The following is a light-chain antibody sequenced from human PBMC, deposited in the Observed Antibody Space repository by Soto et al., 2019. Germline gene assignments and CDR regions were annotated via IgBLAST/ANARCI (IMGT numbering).Light chain of an antibody. V-gene: IGKV3-20*01. CDR1: QSVSRTY. Sequence: ETVLTQSPDTLSLSPGERATLSCRASQSVSRTYLAWYQQRPGQAPRLLIYSTSNRATGIPDRFSDSGSGTDFTLTISRLEPEDFAVYYCQQYGGSPRYTFGQGTKLEIK. CDR2: STS. CDR3: QQYGGSPRYT. J-gene: IGKJ2*01.